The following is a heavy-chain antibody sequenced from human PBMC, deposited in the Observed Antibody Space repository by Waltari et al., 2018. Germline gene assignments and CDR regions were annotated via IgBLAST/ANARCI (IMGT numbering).Heavy chain of an antibody. D-gene: IGHD2-15*01. J-gene: IGHJ4*02. CDR2: MSYDGYSR. CDR3: AREGYTSGRAGNFDY. CDR1: RSAFNTDI. Sequence: LVESGGDVVQSGRYLRLSCAYSRSAFNTDIIHWVRQAPREGLEWVSSMSYDGYSRYYADSVKGRFTISRDDSLKTVYLQLDSLRVEDTAVYYCAREGYTSGRAGNFDYWGQGTLVTVSS. V-gene: IGHV3-30-3*01.